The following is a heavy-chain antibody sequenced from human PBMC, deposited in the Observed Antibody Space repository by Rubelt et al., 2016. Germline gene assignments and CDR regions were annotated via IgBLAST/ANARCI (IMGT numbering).Heavy chain of an antibody. CDR2: IIPIFGTA. CDR1: GGTFSSYA. D-gene: IGHD3-22*01. V-gene: IGHV1-69*06. Sequence: QVQLVQSGAEVKKPGSSVKVSCKASGGTFSSYAISWVRQAPGQGLEWMGGIIPIFGTANYAQKFQGKVTITAAKSTSTAYMGRSSLRSEDTAVYYCARDLVGVVITTHDAFDIWGQGTMVTVSS. J-gene: IGHJ3*02. CDR3: ARDLVGVVITTHDAFDI.